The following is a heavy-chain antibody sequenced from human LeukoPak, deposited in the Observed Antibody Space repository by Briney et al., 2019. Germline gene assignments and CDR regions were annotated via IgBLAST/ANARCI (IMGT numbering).Heavy chain of an antibody. Sequence: ASVKVSCKASGYTFKSYGITWVRQAPGQGLEWMGWITAYSGNTNYAQKLQGRVTLTTDTSDTSTSTAYLELRSLRSDDTAVYYCARDQWGSFDYWGQGTLVNVSS. V-gene: IGHV1-18*01. CDR2: ITAYSGNT. D-gene: IGHD2-8*01. CDR1: GYTFKSYG. CDR3: ARDQWGSFDY. J-gene: IGHJ4*02.